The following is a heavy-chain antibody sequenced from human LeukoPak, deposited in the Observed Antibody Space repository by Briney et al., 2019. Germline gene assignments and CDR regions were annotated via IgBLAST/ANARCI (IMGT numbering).Heavy chain of an antibody. Sequence: GGSLRLSCAASGFTFSSYWMHWVRQAPGKGLVWVSRINSDGSSTSYADSVKGRFTISRDNAKNSLYLQMNSLRAEDTAVYYCARASARRFLEWWRYYYYYYMDVWGKGTTVTVSS. CDR1: GFTFSSYW. V-gene: IGHV3-74*01. J-gene: IGHJ6*03. CDR2: INSDGSST. D-gene: IGHD3-3*01. CDR3: ARASARRFLEWWRYYYYYYMDV.